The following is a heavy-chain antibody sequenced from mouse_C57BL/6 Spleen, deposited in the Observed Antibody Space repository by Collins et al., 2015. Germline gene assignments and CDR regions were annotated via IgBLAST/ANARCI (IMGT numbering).Heavy chain of an antibody. J-gene: IGHJ3*01. CDR2: ISYSGST. CDR3: ARSRLRYLFAY. D-gene: IGHD1-1*01. V-gene: IGHV3-2*02. Sequence: DVQLQESGPGLVKPSQSLSLTCTVTGCSITSDYAWNWIRQFPGNKLEWMGYISYSGSTSYNPSLKSRISITRDTSKNQFFLQLNSVTTEDTATYYCARSRLRYLFAYWGQGTLVTVSA. CDR1: GCSITSDYA.